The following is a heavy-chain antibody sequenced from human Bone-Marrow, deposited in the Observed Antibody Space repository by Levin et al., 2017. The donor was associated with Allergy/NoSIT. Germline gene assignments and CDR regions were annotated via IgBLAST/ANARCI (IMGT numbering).Heavy chain of an antibody. D-gene: IGHD5-12*01. CDR1: GFSLSTSGVG. J-gene: IGHJ4*02. V-gene: IGHV2-5*02. Sequence: SGPTLVKPTQTLTLTCTVSGFSLSTSGVGVGWIRQPPGKALEWLALIYWDDDKRYSPSLRSRLTIIKDTSKNLVVLIMTNMDPVDTAKYYCARSVTEYWSEPSGHRFFDYWGQGTLVTVSS. CDR2: IYWDDDK. CDR3: ARSVTEYWSEPSGHRFFDY.